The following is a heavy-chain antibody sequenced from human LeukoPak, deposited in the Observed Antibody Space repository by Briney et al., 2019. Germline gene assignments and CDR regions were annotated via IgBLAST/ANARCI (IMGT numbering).Heavy chain of an antibody. D-gene: IGHD1-26*01. CDR1: GFTFSSYE. CDR2: ISSSGSTI. Sequence: GGSLRLSCAASGFTFSSYEMTWVRQAPGKGLKWVSYISSSGSTIYYADSVKGRFTISRDNAKNSLYLQMNSLRAEDTAVYYCARDKPSGSSLFDYWGQGTLVTVSS. V-gene: IGHV3-48*03. J-gene: IGHJ4*02. CDR3: ARDKPSGSSLFDY.